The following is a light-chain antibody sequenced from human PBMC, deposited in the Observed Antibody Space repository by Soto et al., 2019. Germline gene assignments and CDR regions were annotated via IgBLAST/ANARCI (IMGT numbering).Light chain of an antibody. CDR3: ISYTGSDTSYV. J-gene: IGLJ1*01. V-gene: IGLV2-14*01. CDR2: EVR. Sequence: QSVLTPPASVSGSPGQSITISCTGTSSDVGSYNYVAWYQQFPGKTPKLMIYEVRNRPSGVSSRFSGSKSGNTASLTISGLQAEDEADYYCISYTGSDTSYVFGTGTKLTVL. CDR1: SSDVGSYNY.